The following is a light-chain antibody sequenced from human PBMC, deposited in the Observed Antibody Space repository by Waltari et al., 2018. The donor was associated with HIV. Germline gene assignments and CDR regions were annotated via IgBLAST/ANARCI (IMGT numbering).Light chain of an antibody. V-gene: IGKV1-5*03. CDR2: SAS. CDR3: QQYNSYSFT. J-gene: IGKJ3*01. Sequence: QGTQSSSILSASVGDKVTLTCRASRDIGDWVAWYQNTPSQAPKLLVYSASTLQPGVPSRFSCSGSGTDFAFTIDSLQVDDFATYYCQQYNSYSFTFGPGTTVEMK. CDR1: RDIGDW.